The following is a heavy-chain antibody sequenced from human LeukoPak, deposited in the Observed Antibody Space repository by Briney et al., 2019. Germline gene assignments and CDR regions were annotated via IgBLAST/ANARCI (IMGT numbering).Heavy chain of an antibody. CDR1: GFTFSRYS. Sequence: PGGSLRLSCAASGFTFSRYSMNWVRQAPGKGLEWVSSISSGSSFMYYADSVKGRFTISRDNSKNSLYLQMNSLRAEDTALYYCAKDIRGSTSWYGLDYWGQGTLVTVSS. J-gene: IGHJ4*02. CDR2: ISSGSSFM. D-gene: IGHD6-13*01. V-gene: IGHV3-21*04. CDR3: AKDIRGSTSWYGLDY.